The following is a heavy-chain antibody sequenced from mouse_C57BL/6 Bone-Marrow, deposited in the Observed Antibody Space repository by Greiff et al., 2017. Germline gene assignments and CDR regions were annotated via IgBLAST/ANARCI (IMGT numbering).Heavy chain of an antibody. V-gene: IGHV1-69*01. Sequence: QVQLQQPGAELVMPGASVKLSCKASGYTFTSYWMHWVQQRPGQGLEWIGEIDPSDSYTNYNQKFKGKATLTVDKSSSTAYMQLSSLTSEYSAVYYCARSAYYFDYWGQGTTLTVSS. CDR3: ARSAYYFDY. CDR1: GYTFTSYW. D-gene: IGHD1-2*01. J-gene: IGHJ2*01. CDR2: IDPSDSYT.